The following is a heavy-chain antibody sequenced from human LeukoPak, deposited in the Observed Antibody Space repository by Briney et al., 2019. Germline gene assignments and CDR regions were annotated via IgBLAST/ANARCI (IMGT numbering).Heavy chain of an antibody. D-gene: IGHD4-11*01. CDR1: GGSISTYY. Sequence: SETLSLTCTVSGGSISTYYWSWIRQPPGKGLEWIGYIYYSGITDYNPSLKSRVTISVDTSKNQFSLKLSSVTAADTAVYYCARAPDHSKRWGLWGQGNLVTV. CDR2: IYYSGIT. J-gene: IGHJ4*01. CDR3: ARAPDHSKRWGL. V-gene: IGHV4-59*01.